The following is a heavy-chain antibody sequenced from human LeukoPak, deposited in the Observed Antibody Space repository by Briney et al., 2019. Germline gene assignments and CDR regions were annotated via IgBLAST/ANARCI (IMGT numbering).Heavy chain of an antibody. D-gene: IGHD6-13*01. V-gene: IGHV4-31*03. CDR3: ARVGLAAADDNWFDP. Sequence: SETLSLTCTVSGGSISSGGYYWSWIRQHPGKGLEWIGYVYYSGSTYYNPSLKSRVTISVDTSKNQFSLKLSSVTAADTAVYYCARVGLAAADDNWFDPWGQGTLATVSS. CDR1: GGSISSGGYY. CDR2: VYYSGST. J-gene: IGHJ5*02.